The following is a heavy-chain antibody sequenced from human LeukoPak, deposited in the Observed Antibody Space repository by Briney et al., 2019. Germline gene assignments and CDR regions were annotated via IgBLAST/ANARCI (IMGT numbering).Heavy chain of an antibody. D-gene: IGHD1-26*01. CDR2: INQGGSA. Sequence: SSQTLSLTCAVSGDSIINNIYYWHWIRQPPGKGLEWIGYINQGGSAYYNPSLESRVTISVDTSQNRFSLKLNSVTAADTAVYYCARDIGGAPPYYYYYMDVWGEGTTVTVSS. V-gene: IGHV4-30-2*01. CDR1: GDSIINNIYY. J-gene: IGHJ6*03. CDR3: ARDIGGAPPYYYYYMDV.